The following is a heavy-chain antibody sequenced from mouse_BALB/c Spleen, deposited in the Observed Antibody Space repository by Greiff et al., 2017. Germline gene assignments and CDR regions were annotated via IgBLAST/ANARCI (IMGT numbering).Heavy chain of an antibody. D-gene: IGHD1-1*01. J-gene: IGHJ1*01. CDR1: GFTFSSFG. CDR2: ISSGSSTI. CDR3: ARASDYGSSYWYFDV. Sequence: EVKLMESGGGLVQPGGSRKLSCAASGFTFSSFGMHWVRQAPEKGLEWVAYISSGSSTIYYADTVKGRFTISRDNPKNTLFLQMTSLRSEDTAMYYCARASDYGSSYWYFDVWGAGTTVTVSS. V-gene: IGHV5-17*02.